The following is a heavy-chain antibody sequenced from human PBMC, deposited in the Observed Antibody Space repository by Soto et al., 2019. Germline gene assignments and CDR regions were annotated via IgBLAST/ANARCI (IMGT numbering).Heavy chain of an antibody. Sequence: GGSLRLSCAASGFTFSSYAMSWVRQSPGKGLEWVCRIKSKTDGGTTDYAAPVKGRFTISRDDSKNTLYLKMNSLKTEDTAVYYCTLTKSSIVGAGRIYWFDPWGQGTLITVSS. D-gene: IGHD1-26*01. V-gene: IGHV3-15*01. CDR1: GFTFSSYA. J-gene: IGHJ5*02. CDR2: IKSKTDGGTT. CDR3: TLTKSSIVGAGRIYWFDP.